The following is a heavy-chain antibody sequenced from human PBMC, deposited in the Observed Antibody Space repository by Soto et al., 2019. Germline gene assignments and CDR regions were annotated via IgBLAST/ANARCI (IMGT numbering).Heavy chain of an antibody. V-gene: IGHV4-34*01. Sequence: QVQLQQWGAGLLKPSETLSLTCAVYGGSFSGYYWSWIRQPPGKGLEWIGEINHSGGTNYNPSLKSRVTISVDTSKNQFSLKLSSVTAADTAVYYCARAITMVRGVMGDWFDPWGQGTLVTVSS. D-gene: IGHD3-10*01. J-gene: IGHJ5*02. CDR3: ARAITMVRGVMGDWFDP. CDR1: GGSFSGYY. CDR2: INHSGGT.